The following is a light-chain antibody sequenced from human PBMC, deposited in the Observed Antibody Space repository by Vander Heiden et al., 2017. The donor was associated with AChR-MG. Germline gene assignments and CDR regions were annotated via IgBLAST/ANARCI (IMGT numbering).Light chain of an antibody. CDR2: EVS. Sequence: QSALTQPPSASGSPGPSVTIPCPGTSSDVGRYHYVVWYQQHPDKAPRLMIYEVSKRPSGVPDLFSGSKSGNTASLTVSGLQAEDEAEYYCSSYAGSNNLVFGGGTKLTVL. J-gene: IGLJ2*01. V-gene: IGLV2-8*01. CDR3: SSYAGSNNLV. CDR1: SSDVGRYHY.